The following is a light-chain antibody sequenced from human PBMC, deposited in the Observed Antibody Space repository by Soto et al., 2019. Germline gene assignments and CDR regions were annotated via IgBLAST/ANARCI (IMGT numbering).Light chain of an antibody. CDR1: QSVSSN. CDR2: GAS. CDR3: QQYNNWPRT. J-gene: IGKJ1*01. V-gene: IGKV3-15*01. Sequence: EIVMTQSPATLSVSPGERATLSCRASQSVSSNLAWYQQKPGQAPRLLIYGASTRGTGIPARFSGSGSGTEFTLTISSLQSEDFAAYYCQQYNNWPRTFGQGTKVEIK.